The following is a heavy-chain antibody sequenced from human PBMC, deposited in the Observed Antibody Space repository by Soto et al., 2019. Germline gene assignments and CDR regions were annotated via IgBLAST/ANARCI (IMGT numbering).Heavy chain of an antibody. D-gene: IGHD1-7*01. CDR2: MNPNSGNT. CDR1: GYTFTSYD. V-gene: IGHV1-8*01. Sequence: ASVKVSCKASGYTFTSYDINWVRQATGQGLEWMGWMNPNSGNTGYAQKFQGRVTMTRSTSISTAYMELSSLRSEDTAVYYCARARITGTYMVGYYYYYMDVWGKGTTVTVSS. J-gene: IGHJ6*03. CDR3: ARARITGTYMVGYYYYYMDV.